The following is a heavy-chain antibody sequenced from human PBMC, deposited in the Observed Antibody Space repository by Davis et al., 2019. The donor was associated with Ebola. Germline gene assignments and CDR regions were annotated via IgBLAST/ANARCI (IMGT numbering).Heavy chain of an antibody. V-gene: IGHV4-34*01. CDR2: INHSGST. CDR1: GGSLSGYY. J-gene: IGHJ4*02. CDR3: ARVGSGYYDSSGYYPLDY. Sequence: SETLSLTCAVYGGSLSGYYWSWIRQPPGKGLEWIGEINHSGSTNYNPSLKSRVTISVDTSKNQFSLKLRSVTAADTAVYYCARVGSGYYDSSGYYPLDYWGQGTLVTVSS. D-gene: IGHD3-22*01.